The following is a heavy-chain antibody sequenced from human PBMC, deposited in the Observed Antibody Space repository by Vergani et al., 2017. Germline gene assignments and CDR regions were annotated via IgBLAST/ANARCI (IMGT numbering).Heavy chain of an antibody. D-gene: IGHD3-10*01. Sequence: VQLQESGPGLVKPSQTLSLTCTVSGGPISSGGYYWSWLRQHPGKGLEWVSAISGSGGSTYYADSVKGRFTISRDNSKNTLYLQMNSLRAEDTAVYYCAKDVSYYGSGSYSGGYMDVGGKGTTVTVSS. V-gene: IGHV3-23*01. CDR3: AKDVSYYGSGSYSGGYMDV. J-gene: IGHJ6*03. CDR2: ISGSGGST. CDR1: GGPISSGGYY.